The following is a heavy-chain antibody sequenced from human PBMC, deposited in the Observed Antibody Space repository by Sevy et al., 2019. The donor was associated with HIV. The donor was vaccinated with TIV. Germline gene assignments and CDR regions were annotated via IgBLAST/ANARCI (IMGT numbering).Heavy chain of an antibody. CDR1: GYTFTGYY. CDR3: ARGVPPPSIWFGELSGYYAMDV. Sequence: ASVKVSCKASGYTFTGYYMHWVRQAPGQGLEWMGWINPNSGGTNYAQKFQGWVTMTRDTSISTAYMELSRLRSDDTAMYYCARGVPPPSIWFGELSGYYAMDVWGQGTTVTLSS. D-gene: IGHD3-10*01. V-gene: IGHV1-2*04. J-gene: IGHJ6*02. CDR2: INPNSGGT.